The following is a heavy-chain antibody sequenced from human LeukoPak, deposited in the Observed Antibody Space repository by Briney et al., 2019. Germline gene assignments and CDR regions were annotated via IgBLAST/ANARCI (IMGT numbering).Heavy chain of an antibody. CDR1: GGSISSYY. CDR3: ARDVGIDYYDSSGYPSGYFQH. Sequence: SETLSLTCTVSGGSISSYYWSWIRQPPGKGLEWIGYIYYSGSTNYNPSLKSRVTISVDTSKNQFSLKLSSVTAADTAVYYCARDVGIDYYDSSGYPSGYFQHWGQGTLVTVSS. V-gene: IGHV4-59*01. J-gene: IGHJ1*01. CDR2: IYYSGST. D-gene: IGHD3-22*01.